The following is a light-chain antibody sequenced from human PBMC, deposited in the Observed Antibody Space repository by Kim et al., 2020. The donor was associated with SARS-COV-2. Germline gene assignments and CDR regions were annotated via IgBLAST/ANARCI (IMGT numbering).Light chain of an antibody. J-gene: IGLJ3*02. CDR1: NLGGNN. V-gene: IGLV3-21*01. CDR2: FDS. Sequence: SYELTQPPSVSVAPGQTARITCGGNNLGGNNVHWYQQKPGQAPVLVIFFDSDRPSGIPERFSGSNSGNTATLTISRVEAGDEADYYCQVWESRSGHRVFGGGTKLTVL. CDR3: QVWESRSGHRV.